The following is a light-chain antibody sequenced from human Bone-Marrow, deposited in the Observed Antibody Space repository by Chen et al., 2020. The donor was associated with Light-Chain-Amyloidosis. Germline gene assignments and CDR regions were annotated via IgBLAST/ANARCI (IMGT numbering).Light chain of an antibody. V-gene: IGLV2-14*01. Sequence: QSALPQPASVPGSPGPSIPIPCTGTSSDVGGDNHVSWYQQHPDKAPKLMIYEVTNRPSWVPDRFSGSKSDNTASLTISGLQTEDEADYFCSSYTITNTLVFGSGTRVTVL. CDR1: SSDVGGDNH. CDR2: EVT. CDR3: SSYTITNTLV. J-gene: IGLJ1*01.